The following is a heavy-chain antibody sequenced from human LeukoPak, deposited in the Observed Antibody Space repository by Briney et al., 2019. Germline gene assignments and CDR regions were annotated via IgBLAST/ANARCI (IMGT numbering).Heavy chain of an antibody. CDR3: ARDSYYSGYSSGWWGYYFDY. V-gene: IGHV1-2*02. D-gene: IGHD6-19*01. J-gene: IGHJ4*02. Sequence: ASVKVSCKASGYTLTGYYMHWVRQAPGQGLEWMGWINPNSGGTNYAQKFQGRVTMTRDTSISTAYMELSRLRSDDTAVYYCARDSYYSGYSSGWWGYYFDYWGQGTLVTVSS. CDR1: GYTLTGYY. CDR2: INPNSGGT.